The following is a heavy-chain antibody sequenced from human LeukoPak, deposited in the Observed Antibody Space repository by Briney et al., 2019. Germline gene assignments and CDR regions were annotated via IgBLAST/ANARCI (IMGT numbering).Heavy chain of an antibody. CDR1: GFTFSDYY. Sequence: PGGSLRLSCAASGFTFSDYYMSWIRQAPGKGLEWVSYISSSGSTIYYADSVKGRFTISRDNAKNSLYLQMNSLRAEDTAVYYCARVDAYYYYYMDVWGKGTTVTVSS. V-gene: IGHV3-11*01. J-gene: IGHJ6*03. CDR3: ARVDAYYYYYMDV. CDR2: ISSSGSTI.